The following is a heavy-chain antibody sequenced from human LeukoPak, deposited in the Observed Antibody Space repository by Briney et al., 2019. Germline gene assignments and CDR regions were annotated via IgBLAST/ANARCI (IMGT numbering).Heavy chain of an antibody. CDR1: GYTFTSYG. V-gene: IGHV1-18*01. CDR2: ISTYNGNT. CDR3: ARDDIVVVPAAMPYYYYGMDV. D-gene: IGHD2-2*01. J-gene: IGHJ6*02. Sequence: ASVKVSCKASGYTFTSYGISWVRQAPGQGLEWMGWISTYNGNTNYAQKLQGRVTMTTDTSTSTAYMELRSLRSEDTAVYYCARDDIVVVPAAMPYYYYGMDVWGQGTTVTVS.